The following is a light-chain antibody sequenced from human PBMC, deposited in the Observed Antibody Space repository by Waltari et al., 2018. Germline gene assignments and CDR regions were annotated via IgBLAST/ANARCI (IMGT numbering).Light chain of an antibody. CDR2: LVS. CDR3: MQARQTPWT. J-gene: IGKJ1*01. V-gene: IGKV2-28*01. CDR1: QGLLHSSGNTF. Sequence: DIVMTQSPLSLSVTPGEPASISCRSSQGLLHSSGNTFLAWYLQKPGQSPQLLIYLVSNRASGVPDRFSGSGSGTDFTLKISRVEAEDVGVYFCMQARQTPWTFGQGTKVEIK.